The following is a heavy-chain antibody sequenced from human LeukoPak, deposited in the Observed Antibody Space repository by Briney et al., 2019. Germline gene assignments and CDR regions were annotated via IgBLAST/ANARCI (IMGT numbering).Heavy chain of an antibody. CDR1: GFTFDDYG. CDR2: INWSGGDK. Sequence: PGGSLRLSCAASGFTFDDYGMNWIRQAPGKGLEWISGINWSGGDKGYADSVKGRFTISRDNAKNSLYLQMNSLRAEDTAVYYCAELGITMIGGVWGKGTTVTISS. D-gene: IGHD3-10*02. CDR3: AELGITMIGGV. J-gene: IGHJ6*04. V-gene: IGHV3-20*04.